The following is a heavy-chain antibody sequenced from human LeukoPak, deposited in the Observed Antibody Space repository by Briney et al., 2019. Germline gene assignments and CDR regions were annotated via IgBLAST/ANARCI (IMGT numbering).Heavy chain of an antibody. J-gene: IGHJ3*02. V-gene: IGHV4-34*01. CDR1: GGSFSEYY. D-gene: IGHD2-2*01. Sequence: SETLSLTCAVYGGSFSEYYWSWIRQSPGKGLEWIAEISQSGSINYSPSLKSRVTISVDASKKQFSLKMSSVTAADTAMYYCARVPTGRNVVAAAARMGWNGAFDIWGQGTMVTVSS. CDR3: ARVPTGRNVVAAAARMGWNGAFDI. CDR2: ISQSGSI.